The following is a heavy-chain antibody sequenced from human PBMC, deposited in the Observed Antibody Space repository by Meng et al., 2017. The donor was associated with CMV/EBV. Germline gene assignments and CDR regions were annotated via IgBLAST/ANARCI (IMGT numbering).Heavy chain of an antibody. Sequence: ASVKVSCKASGYTFTSYAMHWVRQAPGQRLEWMGWSNAGNGNTKYSQEFQGRVTMTRDTSISTAYMELSRLRSDDTAVYYCASHVYSSSWYTHYYYYGMDVWGQGTTVTVSS. V-gene: IGHV1-3*02. J-gene: IGHJ6*02. CDR3: ASHVYSSSWYTHYYYYGMDV. CDR1: GYTFTSYA. CDR2: SNAGNGNT. D-gene: IGHD6-13*01.